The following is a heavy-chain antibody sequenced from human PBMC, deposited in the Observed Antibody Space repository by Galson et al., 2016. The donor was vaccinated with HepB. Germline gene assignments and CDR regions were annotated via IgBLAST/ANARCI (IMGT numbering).Heavy chain of an antibody. J-gene: IGHJ4*02. D-gene: IGHD5-18*01. CDR2: IKEDGSDK. Sequence: SLRLSCAASGFTFSGFWMNWVRQAPGKRLEWVAIIKEDGSDKHYVDSVKGRFTISRDNAKNSLYLQMDSLRGEDTAVYYCARGSGYLIDYWGQGTLVTVSS. V-gene: IGHV3-7*04. CDR1: GFTFSGFW. CDR3: ARGSGYLIDY.